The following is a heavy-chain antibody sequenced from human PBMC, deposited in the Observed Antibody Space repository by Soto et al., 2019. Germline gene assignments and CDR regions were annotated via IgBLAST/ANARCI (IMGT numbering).Heavy chain of an antibody. Sequence: SETPSLTCTVSGGSISSGGYYWSWIRQHPGKGLEWIGYIYYSGSTYYNPSLKSRVTISVDTSKNQFSLKLSSVTAADTAVYYCASTDYSLYYFDYWGQGTLVTVSS. J-gene: IGHJ4*02. CDR2: IYYSGST. CDR1: GGSISSGGYY. CDR3: ASTDYSLYYFDY. D-gene: IGHD4-4*01. V-gene: IGHV4-31*03.